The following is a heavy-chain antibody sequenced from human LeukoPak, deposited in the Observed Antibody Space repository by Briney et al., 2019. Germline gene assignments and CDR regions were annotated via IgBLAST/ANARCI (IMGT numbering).Heavy chain of an antibody. CDR2: IYYSGST. V-gene: IGHV4-59*08. J-gene: IGHJ4*02. CDR1: GGSISSYY. CDR3: ARHARGTGYFDY. Sequence: SETLSLTCTVSGGSISSYYWSWIRQPPGKGLEWIGYIYYSGSTNYNPSLKSRVTISVDTPKNQFSLNLSSVTAADTAVYYCARHARGTGYFDYWGQGTLVTVSS. D-gene: IGHD3/OR15-3a*01.